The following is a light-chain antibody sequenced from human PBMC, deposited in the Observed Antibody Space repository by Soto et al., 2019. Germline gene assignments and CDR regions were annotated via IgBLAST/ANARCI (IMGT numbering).Light chain of an antibody. V-gene: IGKV1-39*01. CDR3: QQSYSTPPFT. J-gene: IGKJ3*01. Sequence: DIQMTQSPSSLSASVGDRVTITCRASQSISSYLNWYQQKPGKAPKLLIYAASSLQSGVPSRFSGSGYGKDFTLTISSLQPEDFAAYYCQQSYSTPPFTFGPGTKVDIK. CDR1: QSISSY. CDR2: AAS.